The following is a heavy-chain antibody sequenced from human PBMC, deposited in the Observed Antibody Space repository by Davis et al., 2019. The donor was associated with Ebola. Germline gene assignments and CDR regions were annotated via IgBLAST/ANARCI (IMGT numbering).Heavy chain of an antibody. CDR1: GGSFSGYY. D-gene: IGHD3-3*01. CDR3: ARKVRYDFWSGDAFDI. J-gene: IGHJ3*02. CDR2: IYYSGST. Sequence: PSETLSLTCAVYGGSFSGYYWSWIRQPPGKGLEWIGYIYYSGSTYYNPSLKSRVTISVDTSKNQFSLKLSSVTAADTAVYYCARKVRYDFWSGDAFDIWGQGTMVTVSS. V-gene: IGHV4-30-4*08.